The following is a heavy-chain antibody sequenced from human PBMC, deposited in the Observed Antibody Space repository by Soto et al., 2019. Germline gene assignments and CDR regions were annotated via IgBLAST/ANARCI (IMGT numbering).Heavy chain of an antibody. J-gene: IGHJ1*01. CDR1: GFDFSRYA. CDR2: ITASADNT. V-gene: IGHV3-23*01. D-gene: IGHD2-8*02. Sequence: EVQLLESGGGLVQPGRSLRVSCMASGFDFSRYALTWVRQAPGLGLEWISAITASADNTYYADSVKGRFAISRDNSKNTLYLDMSGLRVDDTAVYHCVRGIYPGSAGGPFDTWGQGTLVTVSS. CDR3: VRGIYPGSAGGPFDT.